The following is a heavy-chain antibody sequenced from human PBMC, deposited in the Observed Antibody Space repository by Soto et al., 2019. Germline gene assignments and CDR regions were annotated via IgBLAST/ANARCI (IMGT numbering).Heavy chain of an antibody. J-gene: IGHJ6*02. D-gene: IGHD5-12*01. CDR2: ISGSGGST. CDR1: GFTFSSYA. Sequence: LRLSCAASGFTFSSYAMSWVRQAPGKGLEWVSAISGSGGSTYYADSVKGRFTISRDNSKNTLYLQMNSLRAEDTAVYYCAKDIYNYYYYGMDVWGQGTTVTVSS. CDR3: AKDIYNYYYYGMDV. V-gene: IGHV3-23*01.